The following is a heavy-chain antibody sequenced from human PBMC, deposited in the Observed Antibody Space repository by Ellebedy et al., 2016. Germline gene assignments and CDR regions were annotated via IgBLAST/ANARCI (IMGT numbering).Heavy chain of an antibody. CDR2: IYSGGTT. D-gene: IGHD3-10*01. CDR1: GFSVTDNY. V-gene: IGHV3-53*04. J-gene: IGHJ4*02. Sequence: GESLKISCAASGFSVTDNYVSWVRQAPGKGLEWVSTIYSGGTTYYADSVKGRFTISRHNSKNTLYLQMNSLRAEDTAVYFCASGYGSGSYYFLYWGQGTLVTVSS. CDR3: ASGYGSGSYYFLY.